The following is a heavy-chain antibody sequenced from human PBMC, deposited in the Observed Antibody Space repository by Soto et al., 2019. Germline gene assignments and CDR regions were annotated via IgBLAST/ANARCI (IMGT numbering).Heavy chain of an antibody. Sequence: QLVESGGGLIQPGGSLRLSCAASGFTVSSYYMSWVRQAPGKGLEWVSVVYSTGSTYYADSVKGRFTISRDISKNMIYPQMDSLRAEDTAVYYCAREGMGFGYWGQGTLVTVSS. J-gene: IGHJ4*02. CDR3: AREGMGFGY. CDR2: VYSTGST. V-gene: IGHV3-53*01. D-gene: IGHD1-26*01. CDR1: GFTVSSYY.